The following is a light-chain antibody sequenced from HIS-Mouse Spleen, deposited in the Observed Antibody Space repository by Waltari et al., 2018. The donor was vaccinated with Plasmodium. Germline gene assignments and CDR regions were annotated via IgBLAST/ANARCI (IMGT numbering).Light chain of an antibody. V-gene: IGKV3-20*01. CDR2: GAS. CDR3: QQYNSYYT. J-gene: IGKJ2*01. Sequence: EIVLTQSPGTLSLSPGERATLSCRASQSVSSSYLAWYQQKPGQAPRLLILGASSRATGIPSRFSGSGSGTEFTLTISSLQPDDFATYYCQQYNSYYTFGQGTKLEIK. CDR1: QSVSSSY.